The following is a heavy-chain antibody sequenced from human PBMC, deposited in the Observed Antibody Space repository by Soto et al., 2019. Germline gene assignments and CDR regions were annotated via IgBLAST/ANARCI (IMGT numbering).Heavy chain of an antibody. CDR3: ARGEPELLWFRELLLFDP. V-gene: IGHV1-8*01. D-gene: IGHD3-10*01. CDR2: MNPNSGNT. J-gene: IGHJ5*02. CDR1: GYTFTSYD. Sequence: ASVKVSCKASGYTFTSYDINWVRQATGQGLEWMGWMNPNSGNTGYAQKFQGRVTMTRNTSISTAYMELSSLRSEDTAVYYCARGEPELLWFRELLLFDPWGQGTLVTVSS.